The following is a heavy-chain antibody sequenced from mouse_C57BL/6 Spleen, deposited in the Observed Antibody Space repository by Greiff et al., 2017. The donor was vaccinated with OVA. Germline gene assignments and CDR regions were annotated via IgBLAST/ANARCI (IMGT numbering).Heavy chain of an antibody. CDR3: ARSYYGSNTPDV. CDR1: GYTFTSYW. J-gene: IGHJ1*03. D-gene: IGHD1-1*01. CDR2: IYPGSGST. Sequence: QVQLQQPGAELVKPGASVKMSCKASGYTFTSYWITWVKQRPGQGLEWIGDIYPGSGSTNYNEKFKSKATLTVDTSSSTAYMQLSSLTSEDSAVYYWARSYYGSNTPDVWGTGTTVTVSS. V-gene: IGHV1-55*01.